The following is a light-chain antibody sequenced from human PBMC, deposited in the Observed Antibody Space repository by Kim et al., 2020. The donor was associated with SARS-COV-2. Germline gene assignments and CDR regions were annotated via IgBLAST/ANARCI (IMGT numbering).Light chain of an antibody. V-gene: IGKV1-27*01. Sequence: DIQMTQSPSSLSAFVGDRVTITCRASQGISNHLAWYQQKPGKDPKLLIYPASTLQSGVPSRFSGSGSGTDFTLSISSLQPEDVATYYCQNYNSAPWTFGQGTKVDIK. J-gene: IGKJ1*01. CDR3: QNYNSAPWT. CDR2: PAS. CDR1: QGISNH.